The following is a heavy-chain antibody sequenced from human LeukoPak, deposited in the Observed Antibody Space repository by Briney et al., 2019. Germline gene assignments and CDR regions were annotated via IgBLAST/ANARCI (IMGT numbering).Heavy chain of an antibody. Sequence: SETLSLTCTVSGYSISSGYYWGWIRQPPGKGLEWIGSIYHNGSTYYNPSLKSRVTISVDTSKNQFSLKLSSVTAADTAVYYCARRGAAAMELSYYFDYWGQGTLVTVSS. V-gene: IGHV4-38-2*02. CDR2: IYHNGST. D-gene: IGHD5-18*01. CDR1: GYSISSGYY. CDR3: ARRGAAAMELSYYFDY. J-gene: IGHJ4*02.